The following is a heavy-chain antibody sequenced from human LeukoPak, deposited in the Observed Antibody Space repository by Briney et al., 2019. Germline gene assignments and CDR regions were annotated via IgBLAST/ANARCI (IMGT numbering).Heavy chain of an antibody. CDR2: ISPSGDRT. V-gene: IGHV3-23*01. CDR3: AIMHGYYDGSGYWVQ. CDR1: GFTFGSYA. Sequence: GGSLRLSCAASGFTFGSYALSWVRQAPGKGLEWVSFISPSGDRTSNADSVEGRFTISRDNPRNTLYLQMNSLRDEDTAVYYCAIMHGYYDGSGYWVQWGQGTLVTVSS. J-gene: IGHJ4*02. D-gene: IGHD3-22*01.